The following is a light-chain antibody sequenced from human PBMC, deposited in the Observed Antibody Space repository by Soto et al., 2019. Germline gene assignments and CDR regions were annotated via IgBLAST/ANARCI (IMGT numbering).Light chain of an antibody. CDR2: GAS. CDR3: QHYGDSLSIT. J-gene: IGKJ5*01. Sequence: EIVMTQSPATLSVSPGERATLSCRASQSVSSNLAWYQQKPGQAPRLLIYGASTRATGIPDRFSGRGSGTDFSLTISRLEPGDFAVYYCQHYGDSLSITFGQGTRLEI. V-gene: IGKV3-15*01. CDR1: QSVSSN.